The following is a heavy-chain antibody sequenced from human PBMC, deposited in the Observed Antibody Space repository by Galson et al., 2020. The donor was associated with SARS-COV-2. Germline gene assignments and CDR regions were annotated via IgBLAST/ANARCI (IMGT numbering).Heavy chain of an antibody. V-gene: IGHV3-33*01. CDR1: GFTFSSYG. CDR2: IWYDGSNK. CDR3: ARTLVYYYMDV. Sequence: GESLKISCAASGFTFSSYGMHWVRQAPGKGLEWAAVIWYDGSNKYYADSVKGRFTISRDNSKNTLYLQMNSLRAEDTAVYYCARTLVYYYMDVWGKGTTVTISS. D-gene: IGHD6-13*01. J-gene: IGHJ6*03.